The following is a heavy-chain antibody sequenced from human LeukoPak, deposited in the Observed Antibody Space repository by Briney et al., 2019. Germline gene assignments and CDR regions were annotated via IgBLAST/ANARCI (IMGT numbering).Heavy chain of an antibody. J-gene: IGHJ5*02. V-gene: IGHV1-2*02. CDR1: GYTFTGYY. CDR3: ARGGLGILTGYAGFDP. D-gene: IGHD3-9*01. CDR2: INPNSGGT. Sequence: ASVKVSCKASGYTFTGYYMHWVRQAPGQGLEWMGWINPNSGGTNYAQKFQGRVTMTRDTSISTAYMELSRLRSDDTAVYYCARGGLGILTGYAGFDPWGQGTLVTVSS.